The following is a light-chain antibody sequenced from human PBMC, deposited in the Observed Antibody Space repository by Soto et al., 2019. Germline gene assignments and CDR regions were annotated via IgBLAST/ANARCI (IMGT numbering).Light chain of an antibody. CDR2: DVS. Sequence: QSALTQPRSVSGSPGQSVTISCTGTSSDVGGYNYVSWYQQHPGKAPKLMIYDVSKRPSGVPDRFSGSKSGNTASLTISRLQSEDEADYYCCSYAGSYTYVFGTGTKRTVL. J-gene: IGLJ1*01. CDR1: SSDVGGYNY. CDR3: CSYAGSYTYV. V-gene: IGLV2-11*01.